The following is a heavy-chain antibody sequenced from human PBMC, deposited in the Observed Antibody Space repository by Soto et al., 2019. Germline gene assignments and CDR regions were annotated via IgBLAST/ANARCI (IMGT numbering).Heavy chain of an antibody. Sequence: LRLSCVASGFIFSDYYMAWIRRAPGKGLEWVSYISDGGSYTNHGNSVRGRVSVSRDDARNSLYLQIKNLRVEDTGVYYCARAPGAVNSYAGVDVWGQGTTVTVSS. J-gene: IGHJ6*02. V-gene: IGHV3-11*05. CDR3: ARAPGAVNSYAGVDV. CDR1: GFIFSDYY. CDR2: ISDGGSYT. D-gene: IGHD6-19*01.